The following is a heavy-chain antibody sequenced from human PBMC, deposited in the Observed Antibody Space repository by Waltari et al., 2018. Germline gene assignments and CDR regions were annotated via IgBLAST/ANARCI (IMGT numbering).Heavy chain of an antibody. CDR1: GGSISSSSYY. CDR2: IYYSGST. J-gene: IGHJ4*02. D-gene: IGHD6-19*01. Sequence: QLQLQESGPGLVKPSETLSFTCTVSGGSISSSSYYWGWIRQPPGKGLGWIWSIYYSGSTYHNPSLKGRVTISVDTSKNQFSLKLISVTAADTAVYYCATKRESSASGFDYWGQGTLVTVSS. V-gene: IGHV4-39*01. CDR3: ATKRESSASGFDY.